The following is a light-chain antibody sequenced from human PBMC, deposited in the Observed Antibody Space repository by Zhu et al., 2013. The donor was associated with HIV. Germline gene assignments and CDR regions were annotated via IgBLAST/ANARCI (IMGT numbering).Light chain of an antibody. Sequence: DIQMTQSPSTLSASVGDRVTITCRASQSVNTWLAWYQQKPGKSPKLLIYDASSLESGVPSRFSGTYSGTEFTLTISGLQPEDSATYYCQQNFLYPLTFGPGTKVDVK. CDR3: QQNFLYPLT. V-gene: IGKV1-5*01. J-gene: IGKJ3*01. CDR1: QSVNTW. CDR2: DAS.